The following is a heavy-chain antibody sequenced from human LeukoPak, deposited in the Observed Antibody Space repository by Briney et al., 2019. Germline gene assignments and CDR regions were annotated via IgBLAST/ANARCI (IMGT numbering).Heavy chain of an antibody. CDR1: GFTFSSYA. CDR3: ARGLGPGDYRIDS. CDR2: ISYDGSNK. J-gene: IGHJ4*02. V-gene: IGHV3-30-3*01. D-gene: IGHD4-11*01. Sequence: GGSLRLSCAASGFTFSSYAMHWVRQAPGKGLEWVAVISYDGSNKYYADSVKGRFTISRDNSKNTLYLQMNSLRAEDTAVYYCARGLGPGDYRIDSWGQGTLVTVSS.